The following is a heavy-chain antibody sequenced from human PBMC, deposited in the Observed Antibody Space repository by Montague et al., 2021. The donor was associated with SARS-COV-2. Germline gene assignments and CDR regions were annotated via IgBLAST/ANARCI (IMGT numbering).Heavy chain of an antibody. D-gene: IGHD3-22*01. Sequence: SLRLSCAASGFTFSSYGMNWVRQAPGKGLEWVSAISTTGANTYYAGSVKGRFTNSRDNSKNTLYLQLSSLRDEDTAVYYCAKEGVVVGADGFDYWGQGTMVIASS. CDR3: AKEGVVVGADGFDY. CDR2: ISTTGANT. J-gene: IGHJ3*01. CDR1: GFTFSSYG. V-gene: IGHV3-23*01.